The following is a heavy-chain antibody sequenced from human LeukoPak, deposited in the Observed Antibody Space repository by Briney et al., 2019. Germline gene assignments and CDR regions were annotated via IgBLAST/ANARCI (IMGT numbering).Heavy chain of an antibody. V-gene: IGHV3-43*02. D-gene: IGHD5-18*01. J-gene: IGHJ6*02. Sequence: GGSLRRSCAASEFSFDDYAMHWVRQAPGKGLEWVSLISGDGGSTYYADSMKGRFTISRDNSKNSLYLQLNSLRTEDTALYYCAKAGGYNYGHYGMDVWGQGTTVTVSS. CDR1: EFSFDDYA. CDR3: AKAGGYNYGHYGMDV. CDR2: ISGDGGST.